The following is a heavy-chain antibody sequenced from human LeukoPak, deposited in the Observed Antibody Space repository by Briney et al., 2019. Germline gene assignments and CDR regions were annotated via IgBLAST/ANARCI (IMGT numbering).Heavy chain of an antibody. V-gene: IGHV3-48*02. J-gene: IGHJ4*02. CDR3: ARGCGLHLSPAPSYYDSRCRYFDA. D-gene: IGHD3-22*01. CDR2: ISSTSTTI. Sequence: PGGSLRLSCAASGFTFSDYSMEWVRQAPGKGLEWISYISSTSTTIYYADSVRGRFTTARDNAKNSLYLQMNSLRDEDTAVYYCARGCGLHLSPAPSYYDSRCRYFDAWGQGTLVTVSS. CDR1: GFTFSDYS.